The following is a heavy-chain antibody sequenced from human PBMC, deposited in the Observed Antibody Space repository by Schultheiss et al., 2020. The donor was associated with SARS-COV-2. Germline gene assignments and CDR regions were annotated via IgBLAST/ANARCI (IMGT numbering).Heavy chain of an antibody. J-gene: IGHJ4*02. CDR3: ASINWGELNY. D-gene: IGHD7-27*01. V-gene: IGHV3-74*01. CDR2: INSDGSST. Sequence: GESLKISCTASGFIFSSYWMHWVRQAPGKGLVWVSRINSDGSSTSYADSVKGRFTISRDNSKNTLYPQMNSLRAEDTAVYYCASINWGELNYWGQGAPVTVSS. CDR1: GFIFSSYW.